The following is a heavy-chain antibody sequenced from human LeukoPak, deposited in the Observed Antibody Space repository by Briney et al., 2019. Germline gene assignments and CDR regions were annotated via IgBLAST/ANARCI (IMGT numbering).Heavy chain of an antibody. V-gene: IGHV5-10-1*01. CDR3: ATVASKVTTDFANY. CDR1: GYSFTNYW. J-gene: IGHJ4*02. Sequence: GESLKISCKASGYSFTNYWISWVRQMPGKGLEWMGRIDPRDSYTKYSPSFEGPVTISVDKSISTAFLQWSSLKASDSAIYFCATVASKVTTDFANYWGQGAQVAVSS. D-gene: IGHD4-17*01. CDR2: IDPRDSYT.